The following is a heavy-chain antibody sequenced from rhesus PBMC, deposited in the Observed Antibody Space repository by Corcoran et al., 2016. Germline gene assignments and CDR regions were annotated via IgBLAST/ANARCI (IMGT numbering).Heavy chain of an antibody. CDR1: GGSISRTHW. Sequence: QVQLQESGPALVRPSETLSLTCTVSGGSISRTHWWTWIRQSPGKGLEWIGGVFGSSGTTQYNPSLKSRVSSSKDTSKNQFSLNLKSVTAADTAIYYCARVGAGYPYNRFDVWGPGVLVTVSS. CDR3: ARVGAGYPYNRFDV. V-gene: IGHV4-93*01. CDR2: VFGSSGTT. J-gene: IGHJ5-1*01. D-gene: IGHD2-2*01.